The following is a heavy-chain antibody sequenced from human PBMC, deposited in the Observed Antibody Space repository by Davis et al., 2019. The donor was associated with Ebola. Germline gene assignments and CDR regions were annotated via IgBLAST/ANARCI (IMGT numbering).Heavy chain of an antibody. CDR3: ARSYSGYRPMDV. D-gene: IGHD5-12*01. Sequence: SVKVSCKASGGTFSSYAISWVRQAPGQGLDWMGGIIPVFGIPKYAQKFRGRVTITADESTSTAYMELNSLRSEDTAVYYCARSYSGYRPMDVWGQGTTVTVSS. V-gene: IGHV1-69*13. CDR1: GGTFSSYA. CDR2: IIPVFGIP. J-gene: IGHJ6*02.